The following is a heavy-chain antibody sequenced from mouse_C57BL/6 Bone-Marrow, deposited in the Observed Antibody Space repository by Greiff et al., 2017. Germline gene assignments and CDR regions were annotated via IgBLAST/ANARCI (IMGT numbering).Heavy chain of an antibody. CDR2: IYPGSGST. D-gene: IGHD1-1*01. CDR1: GYTFTSYW. J-gene: IGHJ1*03. CDR3: ARVITTVVYHWYFDV. V-gene: IGHV1-55*01. Sequence: QVQLQQPGAELVKPGASVKMSCKASGYTFTSYWITWVKQRPGQGLEWIGDIYPGSGSTNYNEKFKSKATLTVDTTSSTAYMHLSSLTSEDSAVYYCARVITTVVYHWYFDVWGTGTTVTVSS.